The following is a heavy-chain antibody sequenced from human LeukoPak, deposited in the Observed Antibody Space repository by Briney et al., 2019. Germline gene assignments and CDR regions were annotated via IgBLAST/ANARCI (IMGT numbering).Heavy chain of an antibody. CDR1: GYTFTGYY. D-gene: IGHD6-25*01. CDR3: ARGAAGYYYYMDV. J-gene: IGHJ6*03. CDR2: IDPNSGGT. V-gene: IGHV1-2*02. Sequence: ASVKVSCKASGYTFTGYYMHWVRQAPGQGLEWMGWIDPNSGGTNYAQKFQGRVTMTRDTSISTAYMELSRLRSDDTAVYYCARGAAGYYYYMDVWGKGTTVTVSS.